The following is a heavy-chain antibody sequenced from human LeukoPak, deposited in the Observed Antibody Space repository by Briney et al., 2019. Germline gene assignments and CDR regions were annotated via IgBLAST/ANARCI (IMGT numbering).Heavy chain of an antibody. CDR3: AGRFVVPAAQSAKNDAFDI. Sequence: SETLSLTCTVSGYSISSGYYWSWIRQPAGKGLEWIGRIYTSGSTNYNPSLKSRVTISVDTSKNQFSLKLSSVTAADTAVYYCAGRFVVPAAQSAKNDAFDIWGQGTMVTVSS. CDR2: IYTSGST. V-gene: IGHV4-61*02. D-gene: IGHD2-2*01. J-gene: IGHJ3*02. CDR1: GYSISSGYY.